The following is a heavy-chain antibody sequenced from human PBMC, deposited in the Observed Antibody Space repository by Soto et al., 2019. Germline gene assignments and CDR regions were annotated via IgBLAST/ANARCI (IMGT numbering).Heavy chain of an antibody. J-gene: IGHJ4*02. CDR2: IYWDDDK. D-gene: IGHD6-13*01. Sequence: SGPTLVNPTQTLTLTCTFSGFSLSTSGVGVGWIRQPPGKALEWPALIYWDDDKRYSPSLKSRLTITKDTSKNQVVLTMTNMDPVDTATYYCAHTTNPIGSSSWYGGFDYWGQGTPVTVSS. CDR3: AHTTNPIGSSSWYGGFDY. CDR1: GFSLSTSGVG. V-gene: IGHV2-5*02.